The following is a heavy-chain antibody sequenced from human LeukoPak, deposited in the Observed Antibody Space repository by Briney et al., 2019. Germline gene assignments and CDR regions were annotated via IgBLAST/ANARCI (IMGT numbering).Heavy chain of an antibody. D-gene: IGHD4-17*01. Sequence: SETLSLTCTVSGGSISSYYWSWIRQPAGKGLEWIGRIYTSGRTNYNPSLKSRVTLSVDTSKNQFSLKLSSVTAADTAVYYCAREGASYGDYAYNWFDPWGQGTLVTVSS. CDR2: IYTSGRT. V-gene: IGHV4-4*07. CDR3: AREGASYGDYAYNWFDP. CDR1: GGSISSYY. J-gene: IGHJ5*02.